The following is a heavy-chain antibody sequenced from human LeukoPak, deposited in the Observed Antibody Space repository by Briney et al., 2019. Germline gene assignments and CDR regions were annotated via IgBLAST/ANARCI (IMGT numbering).Heavy chain of an antibody. CDR1: GGSFSGYY. Sequence: SETLSLTCAVYGGSFSGYYRSWIRQPPGKGLEWIGEINHSGSTNYNPSLKSRVTISVDTSKNQFSLKLSSVTAADTAVYYCARGLGYSSSSGDFDYWGQGTLVTVSS. CDR3: ARGLGYSSSSGDFDY. V-gene: IGHV4-34*01. CDR2: INHSGST. D-gene: IGHD6-6*01. J-gene: IGHJ4*02.